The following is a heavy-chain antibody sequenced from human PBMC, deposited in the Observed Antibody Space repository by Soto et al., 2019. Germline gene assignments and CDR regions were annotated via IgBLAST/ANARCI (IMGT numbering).Heavy chain of an antibody. Sequence: QVQLQESGPGLVKPSGTLSLTCSVSGYSVTNDNWWSWLRQPPGRGLEWIAEIYHGGNTNYRPSLRSRATIAMNKSNNQFSLKLFSVTAADTAVYFCAYGGGGGNFWGQGILVTVSS. V-gene: IGHV4-4*02. J-gene: IGHJ4*02. CDR2: IYHGGNT. D-gene: IGHD3-16*01. CDR1: GYSVTNDNW. CDR3: AYGGGGGNF.